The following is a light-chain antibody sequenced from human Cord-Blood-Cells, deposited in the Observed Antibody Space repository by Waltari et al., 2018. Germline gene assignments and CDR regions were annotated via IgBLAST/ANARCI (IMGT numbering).Light chain of an antibody. V-gene: IGKV3-11*01. CDR3: QQRSNWPYT. CDR2: DAS. Sequence: EIVLTQSPATLSFSPGERAPLSCRASQSVSSYLAWYQQKPGQAPRLLIYDASNRATGIPARFSGSGSGTDFTLTISSLEPEDFAVYYCQQRSNWPYTFGQGTKLEIK. CDR1: QSVSSY. J-gene: IGKJ2*01.